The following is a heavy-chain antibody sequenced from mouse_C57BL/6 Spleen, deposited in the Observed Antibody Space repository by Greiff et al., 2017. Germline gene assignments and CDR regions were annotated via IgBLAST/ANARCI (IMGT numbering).Heavy chain of an antibody. V-gene: IGHV1-72*01. CDR2: IDPNSGGT. D-gene: IGHD2-4*01. CDR3: ARERDYDYDDWYFDV. CDR1: GYTFTSYW. Sequence: QVQLQQPGAELVKPGASVKLSCKASGYTFTSYWMHWVKQRPGRGLEWIGRIDPNSGGTKYNEKFKSKATLTVDKPSSPAYMQLSSLTSEDSAVYYCARERDYDYDDWYFDVWGTGTTVTVSS. J-gene: IGHJ1*03.